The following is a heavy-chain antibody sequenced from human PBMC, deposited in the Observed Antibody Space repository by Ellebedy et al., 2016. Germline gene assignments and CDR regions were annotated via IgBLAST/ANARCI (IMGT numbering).Heavy chain of an antibody. D-gene: IGHD4-17*01. Sequence: GESLKISXAVSGIQFSNFFMSWVRQAPGKGLEWVSTISAGGDNTYLADSVKGRFTISRDSSKNSVYLRMSNLRVEDTAVYYCRQGHYADLWGQGTLVTVSS. CDR2: ISAGGDNT. CDR1: GIQFSNFF. J-gene: IGHJ4*02. CDR3: RQGHYADL. V-gene: IGHV3-23*01.